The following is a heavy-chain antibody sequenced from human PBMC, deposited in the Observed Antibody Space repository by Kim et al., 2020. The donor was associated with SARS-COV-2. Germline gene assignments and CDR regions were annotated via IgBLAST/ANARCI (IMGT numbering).Heavy chain of an antibody. Sequence: GGSLRLSCAASGFTFSTSWMHWVRQAPGKGLVWVSRINTDGSNTAYAESVKGQFTLSRDNAKNTLYLQMDSLRAEDTAVYYCARVSSGYYYGLDVWGRGT. CDR3: ARVSSGYYYGLDV. J-gene: IGHJ6*02. V-gene: IGHV3-74*01. CDR1: GFTFSTSW. D-gene: IGHD1-26*01. CDR2: INTDGSNT.